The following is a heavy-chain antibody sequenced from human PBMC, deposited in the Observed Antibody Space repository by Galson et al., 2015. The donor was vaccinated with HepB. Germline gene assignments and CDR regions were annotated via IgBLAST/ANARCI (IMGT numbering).Heavy chain of an antibody. D-gene: IGHD3-22*01. CDR2: IWYDGSNK. Sequence: SLRLSCAASGFTFSSYGMHWVRQAPGKGLEWVAVIWYDGSNKYYADSVKGRFTISRDNSKNTLYLQMNSLRAEDTAVYYCARDGWLNYYDSSGYPGDYWGQGTLVTVSS. CDR3: ARDGWLNYYDSSGYPGDY. CDR1: GFTFSSYG. V-gene: IGHV3-33*01. J-gene: IGHJ4*02.